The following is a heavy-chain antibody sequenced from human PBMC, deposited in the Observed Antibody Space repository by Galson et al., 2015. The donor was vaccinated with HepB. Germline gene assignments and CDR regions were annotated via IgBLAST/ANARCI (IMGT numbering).Heavy chain of an antibody. D-gene: IGHD3-9*01. CDR2: ITPSGDNT. J-gene: IGHJ4*02. V-gene: IGHV3-23*01. CDR1: GFTFSYYA. CDR3: AKVFTEKTDDWYRQALYYFDS. Sequence: SLRLSCAASGFTFSYYAMAWVRQAPGKGLEWISAITPSGDNTYSADSLKGRFFSSRDNSQHTMFLQMNSLRADDTAIYFCAKVFTEKTDDWYRQALYYFDSWGQGTRVTVSS.